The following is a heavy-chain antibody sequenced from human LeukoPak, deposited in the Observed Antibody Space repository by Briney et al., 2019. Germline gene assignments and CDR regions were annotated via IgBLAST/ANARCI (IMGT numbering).Heavy chain of an antibody. CDR2: ISITGTYI. V-gene: IGHV3-21*01. D-gene: IGHD1-7*01. Sequence: PGGSLRLSCAASGFTFSSYSMNWVRQAPGKGLDWVSSISITGTYIYYADSVKGRFTISRDNARNLLYLQMNSLRAEDTAVYYCARGSSITGSTDWFDPWGQGTLVTVSS. J-gene: IGHJ5*02. CDR3: ARGSSITGSTDWFDP. CDR1: GFTFSSYS.